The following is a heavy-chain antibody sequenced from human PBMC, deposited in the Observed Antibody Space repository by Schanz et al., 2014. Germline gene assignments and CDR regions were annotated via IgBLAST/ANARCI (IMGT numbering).Heavy chain of an antibody. CDR2: ISYDGNNK. Sequence: QVQLVESGGGVVQPGRSLRLSCAASGFTFSSYAMHWVRQAPGKGLEWVALISYDGNNKYYADSVKGRSTISRDNSKNTLYLRMISLRAEDTAMFYCAREIPAGGHFDYWGQGTLVSVSS. J-gene: IGHJ4*02. CDR1: GFTFSSYA. D-gene: IGHD2-15*01. CDR3: AREIPAGGHFDY. V-gene: IGHV3-30*04.